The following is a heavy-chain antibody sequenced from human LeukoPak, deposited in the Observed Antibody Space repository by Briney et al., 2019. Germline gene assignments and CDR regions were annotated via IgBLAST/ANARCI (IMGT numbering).Heavy chain of an antibody. CDR1: GGSFSGYY. J-gene: IGHJ4*02. D-gene: IGHD3-10*01. CDR3: ARHDYGSGVDY. Sequence: TSETLSLTCAVYGGSFSGYYWSWIRQPPGKGLEWIGEINHSGSTNYNPSLKSRVTISVDTSKNQFSLKLSSVTAADTAVYYCARHDYGSGVDYWGQGTLVTVSS. V-gene: IGHV4-34*01. CDR2: INHSGST.